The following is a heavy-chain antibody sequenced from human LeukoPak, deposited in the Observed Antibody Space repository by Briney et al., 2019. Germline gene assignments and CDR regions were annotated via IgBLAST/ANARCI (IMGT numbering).Heavy chain of an antibody. V-gene: IGHV3-48*01. D-gene: IGHD2-2*03. CDR1: GFTFSSYS. Sequence: GSLRLSCAASGFTFSSYSMNWVRQAPGKGLEWVSYISSSSSTIYYADSVKGRFTISRDNAKNSLYLQMNSLRAEDTAVYYCARDHLGFMGIVVVPAAASYKYFDYWGQGTLVTVSS. J-gene: IGHJ4*02. CDR2: ISSSSSTI. CDR3: ARDHLGFMGIVVVPAAASYKYFDY.